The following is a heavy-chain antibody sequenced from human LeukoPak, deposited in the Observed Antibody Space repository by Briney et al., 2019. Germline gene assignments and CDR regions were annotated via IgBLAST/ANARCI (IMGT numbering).Heavy chain of an antibody. CDR1: GYSISSGYY. D-gene: IGHD3-10*01. CDR2: IYHSGST. J-gene: IGHJ4*02. Sequence: SETLSLTCAVSGYSISSGYYWGWILQPPGKGLEWIGSIYHSGSTYYNPSLKSRVTISVDTSKNQFSLKLSSVTAADTAVYYYARGVTMVRGAAYYDYWGQGTLVTVSS. CDR3: ARGVTMVRGAAYYDY. V-gene: IGHV4-38-2*01.